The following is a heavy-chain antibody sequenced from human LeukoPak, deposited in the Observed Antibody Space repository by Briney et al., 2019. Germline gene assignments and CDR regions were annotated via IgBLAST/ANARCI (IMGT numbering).Heavy chain of an antibody. D-gene: IGHD3-22*01. Sequence: PSETLSLTCTVSGGSISSYYWSWIRLPPGKGLEWIGYIYYSGSTNYNPSLKSRVTTSVDTSKNQFSLKLSSVTAADTAVYYCARNYFDSSGYPQYYFDYWGQGTLVTVSS. CDR1: GGSISSYY. V-gene: IGHV4-59*01. J-gene: IGHJ4*02. CDR3: ARNYFDSSGYPQYYFDY. CDR2: IYYSGST.